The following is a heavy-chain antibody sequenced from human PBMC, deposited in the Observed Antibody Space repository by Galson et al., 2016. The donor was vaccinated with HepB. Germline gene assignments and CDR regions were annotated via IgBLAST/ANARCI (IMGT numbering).Heavy chain of an antibody. Sequence: SLRLSCAASGFTFSNYAMSWVRQAPGRGLEWVSTISDSGENTDFADSVKGRFTISRDNSKKTVYLQLDSLRVEDTALYYCILTLRQLTWFDPWGQGTLVIVSS. J-gene: IGHJ5*02. CDR3: ILTLRQLTWFDP. CDR1: GFTFSNYA. D-gene: IGHD3-9*01. CDR2: ISDSGENT. V-gene: IGHV3-23*01.